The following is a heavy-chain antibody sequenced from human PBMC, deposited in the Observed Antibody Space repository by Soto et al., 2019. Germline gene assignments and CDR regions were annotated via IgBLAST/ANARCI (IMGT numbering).Heavy chain of an antibody. D-gene: IGHD3-16*01. J-gene: IGHJ4*02. CDR3: ATQMPDDYPYFDH. V-gene: IGHV4-31*03. CDR2: IFYSGST. Sequence: SETLSLTCTVSGVFISSGDYYWILIRQHPGKGLEWIGYIFYSGSTYSNPSLKSRVTISVDTSKNQFSLRLNSLTAADTAVYYCATQMPDDYPYFDHWGQGTPVTVSS. CDR1: GVFISSGDYY.